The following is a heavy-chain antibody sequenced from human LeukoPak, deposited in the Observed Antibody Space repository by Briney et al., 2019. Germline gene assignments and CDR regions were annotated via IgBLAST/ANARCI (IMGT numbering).Heavy chain of an antibody. CDR1: GGSISSYY. CDR3: ARQSSIAARRPPSGYYDYMDV. V-gene: IGHV4-4*07. CDR2: IYTSGST. Sequence: SETLSLTCTVSGGSISSYYWSWIRQPAGKGLEWIGLIYTSGSTNYNPSLKSRVTMSVDTSKNQFSLKLSSVTAADTAVYYCARQSSIAARRPPSGYYDYMDVWGKGTTVTVSS. D-gene: IGHD6-6*01. J-gene: IGHJ6*03.